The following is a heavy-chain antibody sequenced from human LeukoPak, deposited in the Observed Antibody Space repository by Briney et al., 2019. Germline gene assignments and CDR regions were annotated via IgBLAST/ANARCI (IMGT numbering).Heavy chain of an antibody. J-gene: IGHJ4*02. CDR3: ARAGGYYGSGSFLDY. CDR2: IYHSGST. D-gene: IGHD3-10*01. V-gene: IGHV4-38-2*02. CDR1: RYDINSVYY. Sequence: KPSETLSLTCTVSRYDINSVYYWGWIRQPPGEGLVWIGSIYHSGSTYYNASLKSRVTISMDTSRNKFSLNLNSVTAADTAVYYCARAGGYYGSGSFLDYWGQGLLVTVSS.